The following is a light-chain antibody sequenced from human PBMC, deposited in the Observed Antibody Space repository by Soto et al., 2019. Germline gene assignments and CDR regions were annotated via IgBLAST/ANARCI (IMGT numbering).Light chain of an antibody. CDR1: QSVSSN. CDR2: GAS. Sequence: EIVMTQSQATLSLSPGERATLSCRASQSVSSNLAWYQQKPGQAPRLLIYGASTRATGIPDRFSGSGSGTEFTLTISSLQHEDLEVYYCQQYNNWPKTFGKGTKVDIK. V-gene: IGKV3-15*01. CDR3: QQYNNWPKT. J-gene: IGKJ1*01.